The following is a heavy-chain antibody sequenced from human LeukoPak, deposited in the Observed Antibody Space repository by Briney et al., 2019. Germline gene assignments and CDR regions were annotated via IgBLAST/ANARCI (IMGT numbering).Heavy chain of an antibody. V-gene: IGHV3-23*01. Sequence: PGGSLRLSCAASGFTFSNYWIHWVRQTPGKGLEWVSAISGGGNITYYADSVTGRFTISRDNSKDTLFLQMHSLRPGDTAVYYCVREDTPATANYWGQGTLVTISS. CDR1: GFTFSNYW. D-gene: IGHD2-21*02. CDR3: VREDTPATANY. J-gene: IGHJ4*02. CDR2: ISGGGNIT.